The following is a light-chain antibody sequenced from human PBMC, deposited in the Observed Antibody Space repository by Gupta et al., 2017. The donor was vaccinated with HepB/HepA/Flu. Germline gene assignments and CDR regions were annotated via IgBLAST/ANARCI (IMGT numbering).Light chain of an antibody. CDR1: SSDVGGDNN. Sequence: QSALTQPPSASGSPGPSVTISCTGTSSDVGGDNNVSWYQQHPGKAPKIMIYEVSKRPSGVPDRFSGSKSGNTATLTDSGLQAEDEADYYCSSHAGSNNYLILGGGTKLTVL. J-gene: IGLJ2*01. V-gene: IGLV2-8*01. CDR3: SSHAGSNNYLI. CDR2: EVS.